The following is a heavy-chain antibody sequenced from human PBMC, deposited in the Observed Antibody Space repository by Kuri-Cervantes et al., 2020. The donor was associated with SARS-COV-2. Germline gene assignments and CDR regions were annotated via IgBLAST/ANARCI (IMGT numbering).Heavy chain of an antibody. CDR2: IYHSGST. V-gene: IGHV4-30-2*01. J-gene: IGHJ5*02. D-gene: IGHD6-19*01. Sequence: SQTLSLTCAVSGGSISSGGYSWSWIRQPPGKGLEWIGYIYHSGSTYYNPSLKSRVTISVDRSKNQFSLKLSSVTAADTAVYYGARESIAVAGTGGFDPWGQGTLVTVSS. CDR3: ARESIAVAGTGGFDP. CDR1: GGSISSGGYS.